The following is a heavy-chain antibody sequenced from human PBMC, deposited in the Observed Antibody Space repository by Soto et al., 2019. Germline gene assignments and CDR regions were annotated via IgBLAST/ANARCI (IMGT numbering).Heavy chain of an antibody. CDR3: ARVKFLEWLLWGSWFDP. CDR1: GYTFTSYG. Sequence: ASVKVSCKASGYTFTSYGISWVRQAPGQGLEWMGWISAYNGNTNYAQKLQGRVTMTTDTSTSTADMELRSLRSDDTAVYYCARVKFLEWLLWGSWFDPWGQGTLVTVSS. J-gene: IGHJ5*02. D-gene: IGHD3-3*01. CDR2: ISAYNGNT. V-gene: IGHV1-18*01.